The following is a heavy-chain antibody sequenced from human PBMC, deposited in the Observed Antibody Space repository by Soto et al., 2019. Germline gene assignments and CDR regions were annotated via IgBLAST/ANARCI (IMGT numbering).Heavy chain of an antibody. Sequence: SETLSLTCTVSGGSISSSSYYWGWIRQPPGKGLEWIGSIYYSGSTYYNPSLKSRVTISVDTSKNQFSLKLSSVTAADAAVYYCAGPRLPTTFAAFDIWGQGTMVTVSS. D-gene: IGHD3-16*01. V-gene: IGHV4-39*01. J-gene: IGHJ3*02. CDR2: IYYSGST. CDR1: GGSISSSSYY. CDR3: AGPRLPTTFAAFDI.